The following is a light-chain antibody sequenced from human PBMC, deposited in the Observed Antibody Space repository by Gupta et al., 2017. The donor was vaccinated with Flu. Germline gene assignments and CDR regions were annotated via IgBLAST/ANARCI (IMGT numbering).Light chain of an antibody. V-gene: IGKV3-11*01. Sequence: SPATLSLSPGERATLSCRASQNAGTYVAWYQQRPGQSPRLLIYDASNRATGIPARFSGSGSGTDFTLTISRLEPEDFAVYYCQQRANLWTFGQGTKVELK. CDR2: DAS. CDR1: QNAGTY. J-gene: IGKJ1*01. CDR3: QQRANLWT.